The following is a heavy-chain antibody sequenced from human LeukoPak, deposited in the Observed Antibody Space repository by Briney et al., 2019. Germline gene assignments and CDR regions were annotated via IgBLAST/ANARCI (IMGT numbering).Heavy chain of an antibody. D-gene: IGHD6-13*01. CDR2: IKSKRDGGTT. CDR1: GFTFTKSW. Sequence: GGSLTLSCAASGFTFTKSWRSWVRQAPGKGLEWIGRIKSKRDGGTTDYAAPVQGRFAMSRDDSPNTVYLQMNSLKTADTAVYYCTTDGGIGPSTIFDYWGQGTLLTVSS. V-gene: IGHV3-15*01. CDR3: TTDGGIGPSTIFDY. J-gene: IGHJ4*02.